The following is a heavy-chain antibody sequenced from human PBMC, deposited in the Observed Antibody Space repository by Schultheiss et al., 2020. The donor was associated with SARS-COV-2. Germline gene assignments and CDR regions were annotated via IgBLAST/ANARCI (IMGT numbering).Heavy chain of an antibody. J-gene: IGHJ3*02. D-gene: IGHD2-2*01. Sequence: SETLSLTCTVSGGSISSYYWSWIRQPPGKGLEWIGRIYTSGSTYYNPSLKSRVTISVDTSKNQFSLQLNSVTPEDTAVYYCAREGVGIIVVVPAGRDAFDIWGQGTMVTVSS. V-gene: IGHV4-4*07. CDR3: AREGVGIIVVVPAGRDAFDI. CDR1: GGSISSYY. CDR2: IYTSGST.